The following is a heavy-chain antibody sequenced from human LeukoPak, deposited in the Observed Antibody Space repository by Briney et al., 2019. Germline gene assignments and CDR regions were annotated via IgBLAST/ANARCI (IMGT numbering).Heavy chain of an antibody. CDR3: ARQPIRYSGSYLDY. Sequence: SETLSLTCTVSGGSNSSGVYYWSWIRQHPGKGLEWIGYIYYSGSTYYNPSLKSRVTISVDTSKNQFSLKLSSVTAADTAVYYCARQPIRYSGSYLDYWGQGTLVTVSS. CDR2: IYYSGST. CDR1: GGSNSSGVYY. V-gene: IGHV4-31*03. D-gene: IGHD1-26*01. J-gene: IGHJ4*02.